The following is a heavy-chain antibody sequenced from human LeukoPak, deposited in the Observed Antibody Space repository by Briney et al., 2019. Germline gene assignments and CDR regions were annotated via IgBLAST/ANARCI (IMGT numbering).Heavy chain of an antibody. Sequence: PGGSLRLSCAASGFTFDEYGMSWVRQAPGKGLEWVAGIDWNGGTTGYADSVKGRFTISRDNAKNSVSLQLNSLRADDTALYYCGRGWGPYDGSAYYFGLDYWGQGTPVTVSS. CDR2: IDWNGGTT. J-gene: IGHJ4*02. CDR3: GRGWGPYDGSAYYFGLDY. V-gene: IGHV3-20*04. CDR1: GFTFDEYG. D-gene: IGHD3-22*01.